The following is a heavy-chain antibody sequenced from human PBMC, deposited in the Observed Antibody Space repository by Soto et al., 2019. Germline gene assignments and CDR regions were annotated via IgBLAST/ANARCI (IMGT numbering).Heavy chain of an antibody. CDR3: AHCTHHDYGDYDPGTSHVFDS. CDR2: IYGDNDK. Sequence: QITLKESGPSPVKPTQTLTVTCTFSGFSLSNSGVGVAWIRQPPGKALEWLALIYGDNDKRYSPSLKTRLTITKDTTKNQVVLKITNMDPVDTATYYCAHCTHHDYGDYDPGTSHVFDSWGQGTLVTVSS. J-gene: IGHJ4*02. CDR1: GFSLSNSGVG. D-gene: IGHD4-17*01. V-gene: IGHV2-5*02.